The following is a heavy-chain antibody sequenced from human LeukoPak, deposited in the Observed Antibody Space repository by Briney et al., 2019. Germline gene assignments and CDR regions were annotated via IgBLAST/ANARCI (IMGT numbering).Heavy chain of an antibody. V-gene: IGHV4-39*07. CDR2: IYYSGST. J-gene: IGHJ6*03. Sequence: SETLSLTCTVSGGSISSDTYYWGWIRQPPGKGLEWIGNIYYSGSTYYNPSLKSRVTISVDTSENHFSLKLSSVTAADTAVYYCARDGGYSNPYYYYYYYMDFWGKGTTVTVSS. CDR3: ARDGGYSNPYYYYYYYMDF. CDR1: GGSISSDTYY. D-gene: IGHD4-11*01.